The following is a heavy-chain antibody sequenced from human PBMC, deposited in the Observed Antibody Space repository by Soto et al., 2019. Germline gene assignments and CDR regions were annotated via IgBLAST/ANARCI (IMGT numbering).Heavy chain of an antibody. CDR1: GYTFTSYG. J-gene: IGHJ4*02. V-gene: IGHV1-18*01. Sequence: QVHLVQSGAEVKKPGASVKVSCKASGYTFTSYGITWVRQAPGQGLEWMGWISAHNGNTDYAQKLQGRVIVTRDTATSTAYMELRSRRSHDTAVYYCARGRYGDYWGQGALVTVSS. CDR3: ARGRYGDY. D-gene: IGHD1-1*01. CDR2: ISAHNGNT.